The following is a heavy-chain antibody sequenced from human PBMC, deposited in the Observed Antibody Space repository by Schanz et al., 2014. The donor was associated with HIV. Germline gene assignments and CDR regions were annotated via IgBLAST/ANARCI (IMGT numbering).Heavy chain of an antibody. Sequence: QVQLQQWGAGLLKPSETLSLTCAVYVGSFTDYYWTWIRQPPGKGLEWIGEINHSGRTNYSPSLKSRVAILVDTSKKQFSLNLPSVTAADTAVYFCARVRSGSTAGYFDLWGRGTLVTVSS. CDR1: VGSFTDYY. CDR2: INHSGRT. CDR3: ARVRSGSTAGYFDL. V-gene: IGHV4-34*02. D-gene: IGHD1-26*01. J-gene: IGHJ2*01.